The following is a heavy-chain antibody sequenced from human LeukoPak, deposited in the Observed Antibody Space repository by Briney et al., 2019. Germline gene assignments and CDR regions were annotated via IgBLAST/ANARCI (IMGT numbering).Heavy chain of an antibody. V-gene: IGHV3-23*01. D-gene: IGHD1-1*01. CDR1: GFTFNNYA. Sequence: GGSLRLSCAASGFTFNNYAMNWVRQAPGRGPEWVSAVTASGGDTFYEDSVKGRFTISRDNSKNTLSLQMNSLRVEDTALYYCAKSRAPPTTLLFDYWGQGILVTVSS. CDR3: AKSRAPPTTLLFDY. J-gene: IGHJ4*02. CDR2: VTASGGDT.